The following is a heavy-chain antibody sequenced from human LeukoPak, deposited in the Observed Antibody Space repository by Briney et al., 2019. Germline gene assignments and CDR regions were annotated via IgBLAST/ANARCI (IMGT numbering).Heavy chain of an antibody. D-gene: IGHD3-16*01. Sequence: ASVEVSCKASGYTFTSYYMHWVRQAPGQGLEWMGIINPSGGSTSYAQKFQGRVTMTRDMSTSTVYMELSSLRSEDTAVYYCARGSRPSQIDVPYDYWGQGTLVTVSS. CDR1: GYTFTSYY. CDR2: INPSGGST. V-gene: IGHV1-46*01. CDR3: ARGSRPSQIDVPYDY. J-gene: IGHJ4*02.